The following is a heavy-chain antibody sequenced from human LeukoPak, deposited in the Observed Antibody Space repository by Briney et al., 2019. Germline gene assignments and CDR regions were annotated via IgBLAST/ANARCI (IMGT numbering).Heavy chain of an antibody. CDR1: GFTVSSNY. D-gene: IGHD1-26*01. V-gene: IGHV3-53*05. CDR3: AKDGKNYFDY. Sequence: GGSLRLSCAASGFTVSSNYMTWVRQAPGKGLEWVSVIYTGGSTYYADSVKGRFTISRDNSKNSLSLQMNSLRAEDTALYYCAKDGKNYFDYWGQGTLVTVSS. J-gene: IGHJ4*02. CDR2: IYTGGST.